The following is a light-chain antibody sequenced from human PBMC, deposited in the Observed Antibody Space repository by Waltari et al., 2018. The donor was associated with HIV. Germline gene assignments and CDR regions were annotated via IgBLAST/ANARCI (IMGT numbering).Light chain of an antibody. CDR1: EDISNH. Sequence: DMQMTQSPSSLSASVGDRITITCRASEDISNHLAWYQQRPGKVPKLLISAASTLQSGVPSRFSGTGSGSFFTLTISSLQPEDVATYFCQKYNFAPFSFGPGTKVELK. CDR2: AAS. CDR3: QKYNFAPFS. V-gene: IGKV1-27*01. J-gene: IGKJ3*01.